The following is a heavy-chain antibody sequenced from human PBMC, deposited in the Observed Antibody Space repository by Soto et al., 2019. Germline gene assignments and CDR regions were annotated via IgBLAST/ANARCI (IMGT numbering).Heavy chain of an antibody. D-gene: IGHD6-6*01. CDR1: GGSISSSSYY. CDR3: ARHHKQLWAGWFDP. J-gene: IGHJ5*02. Sequence: QLQLQESGPGLVKPSETLSLTCTVSGGSISSSSYYWGWIRQPPGKGLEWIGSIYYSGSTYYNPSLKSRVTISVDTSKNQFSLKLSSVTAADTAVYYCARHHKQLWAGWFDPWGQGTLVTVSS. CDR2: IYYSGST. V-gene: IGHV4-39*01.